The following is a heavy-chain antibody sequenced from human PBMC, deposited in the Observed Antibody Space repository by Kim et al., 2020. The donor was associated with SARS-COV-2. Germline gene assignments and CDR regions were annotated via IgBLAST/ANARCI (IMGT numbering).Heavy chain of an antibody. CDR2: ISSSGSNK. CDR3: ARVSFTMSDY. CDR1: GFTFSSYE. D-gene: IGHD3-10*02. J-gene: IGHJ4*02. Sequence: GGSLRLSCAASGFTFSSYEMNWVRQAPGKGLEWVSYISSSGSNKYYADSVKGRFTISRDNAKNSLYLQMNSLRAEDTAVYYCARVSFTMSDYWSQGTLVTVSS. V-gene: IGHV3-48*03.